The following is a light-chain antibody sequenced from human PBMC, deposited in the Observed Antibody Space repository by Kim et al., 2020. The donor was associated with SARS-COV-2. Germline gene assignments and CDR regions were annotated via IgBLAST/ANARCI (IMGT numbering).Light chain of an antibody. V-gene: IGKV3-11*01. CDR3: QQRRDWPLT. CDR2: DTS. J-gene: IGKJ4*01. Sequence: LSPGERATRSCRASHSVSDYLVWYQQKPGQAPRLLIYDTSRRAPGIPIRFSGSGSGTDFTLTIASLEPEDFAVYYCQQRRDWPLTFGGGTKVDIK. CDR1: HSVSDY.